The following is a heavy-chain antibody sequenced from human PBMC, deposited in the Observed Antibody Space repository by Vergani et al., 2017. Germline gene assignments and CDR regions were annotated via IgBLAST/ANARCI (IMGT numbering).Heavy chain of an antibody. CDR3: ARGLVVITLGYYYYGMDV. CDR1: GFTFSSYW. Sequence: EVQLVESGGGLVQPGRSLRLSCAASGFTFSSYWMSWVRQAPGKGLEWVANIKQDGSEKYYVDSVKGRFTISRDNAKNSLYLQMNSLRAEDTAVYYCARGLVVITLGYYYYGMDVWGQGTTVTVSS. J-gene: IGHJ6*02. V-gene: IGHV3-7*01. CDR2: IKQDGSEK. D-gene: IGHD3-22*01.